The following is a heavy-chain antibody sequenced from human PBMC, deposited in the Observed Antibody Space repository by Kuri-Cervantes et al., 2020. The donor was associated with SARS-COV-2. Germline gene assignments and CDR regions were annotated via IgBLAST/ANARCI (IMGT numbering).Heavy chain of an antibody. CDR3: AKSPRGDYLIFDY. CDR2: MNPNSGNT. D-gene: IGHD2/OR15-2a*01. Sequence: GGSLRLSCKASGYTFTSYDINWVRQATGQGLEWMGWMNPNSGNTGYAQKFQGRVTITRNTSISTAYMELRSLRSDDTAVYYCAKSPRGDYLIFDYWGQGTLVTVSS. J-gene: IGHJ4*02. CDR1: GYTFTSYD. V-gene: IGHV1-8*03.